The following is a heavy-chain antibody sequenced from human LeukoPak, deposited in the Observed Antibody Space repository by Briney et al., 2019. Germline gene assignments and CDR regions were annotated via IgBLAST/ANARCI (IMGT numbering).Heavy chain of an antibody. D-gene: IGHD2-2*01. CDR3: ARGGRYCSSTSCLDY. Sequence: SETLSLTCAVYGGSFSGYYWSWIRQPPGKGLEWSGEINHSGSTNYNPSLKSRVTISVDTSKNQFSLKLSSVTAADTAVYYCARGGRYCSSTSCLDYWGQGTLVTVSS. J-gene: IGHJ4*02. V-gene: IGHV4-34*01. CDR2: INHSGST. CDR1: GGSFSGYY.